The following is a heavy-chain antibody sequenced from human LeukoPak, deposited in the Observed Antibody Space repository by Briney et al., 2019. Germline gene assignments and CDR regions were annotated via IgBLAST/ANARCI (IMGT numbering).Heavy chain of an antibody. CDR1: GGSISSSSYY. Sequence: KASETLSLTCTVSGGSISSSSYYWGWIRQPPGKGLEWIGSIYYSGITYYNPSLKSRVTISVDTSKNQFSLKLSSVTAADTAVYYCASLNPPYYYYGMDVWGQGTTVTVSS. V-gene: IGHV4-39*01. CDR3: ASLNPPYYYYGMDV. J-gene: IGHJ6*02. CDR2: IYYSGIT.